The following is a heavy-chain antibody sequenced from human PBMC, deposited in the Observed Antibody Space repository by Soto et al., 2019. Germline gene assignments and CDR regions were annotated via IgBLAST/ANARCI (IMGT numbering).Heavy chain of an antibody. CDR1: GFTVSNNY. CDR3: ATHPSSGY. D-gene: IGHD6-25*01. V-gene: IGHV3-66*01. Sequence: EVQLVESGGGLVQPGGSLRLSCAASGFTVSNNYMNWVRQAPGKWLEWVSVIYSGGDTYYADSVKGRFTISRDNSKNTLSLQMNSLRAEDTAIYYCATHPSSGYWGQGTVVTVPS. J-gene: IGHJ4*02. CDR2: IYSGGDT.